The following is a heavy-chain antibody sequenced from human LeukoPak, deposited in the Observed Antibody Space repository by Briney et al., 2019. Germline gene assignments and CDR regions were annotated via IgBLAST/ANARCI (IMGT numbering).Heavy chain of an antibody. CDR3: ATREFGELRFDP. D-gene: IGHD3-10*01. J-gene: IGHJ5*02. V-gene: IGHV1-24*01. Sequence: ASVKVSCKVSGYTLTELSMHWVRQAPGKGLEWMGGFDPEDGETIYAQKFQGRVTMTEDTSTDTAYMELSSLRSEATAVYYCATREFGELRFDPWGQGTLVTVSS. CDR2: FDPEDGET. CDR1: GYTLTELS.